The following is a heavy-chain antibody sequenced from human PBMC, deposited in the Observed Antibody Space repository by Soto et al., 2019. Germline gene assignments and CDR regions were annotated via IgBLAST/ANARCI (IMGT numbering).Heavy chain of an antibody. Sequence: QVQLVESGGGVVQPGRSLRLSCAASGFTFSSYAMHWVRQAPGKGLEWVAVISYDGSNKYYADSVKGRFTISRDNYKNTLDLQMNSLRAEDTAVYYCASISVVVTAPYYYYYGMDVWGQGTTVTVSS. CDR1: GFTFSSYA. V-gene: IGHV3-30-3*01. D-gene: IGHD2-21*02. J-gene: IGHJ6*02. CDR2: ISYDGSNK. CDR3: ASISVVVTAPYYYYYGMDV.